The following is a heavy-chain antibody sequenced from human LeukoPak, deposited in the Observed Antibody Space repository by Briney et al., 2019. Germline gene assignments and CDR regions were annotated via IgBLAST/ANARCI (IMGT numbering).Heavy chain of an antibody. V-gene: IGHV1-18*01. CDR2: ISAYNGNT. J-gene: IGHJ4*02. Sequence: ASVKVSCKASGYTFTSYGMSWVRQAPGQGLEWMGWISAYNGNTNYAQKLQGRVTMTTDTSTSTDYMELRSLRSDDTAVYYCARAPIAVAEDFDYWGQGTLVTVSS. D-gene: IGHD6-19*01. CDR1: GYTFTSYG. CDR3: ARAPIAVAEDFDY.